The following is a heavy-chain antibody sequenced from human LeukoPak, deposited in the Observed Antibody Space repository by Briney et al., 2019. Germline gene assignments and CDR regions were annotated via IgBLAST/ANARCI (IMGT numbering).Heavy chain of an antibody. CDR3: ARQEYCSGGSCYTWFDP. CDR2: IYPGDSDI. Sequence: GESLRISCKDSGYRVSSYWIAWVRQMPGKGLEYIGIIYPGDSDIRYSPSFQGQVTISADKSISTAYLQWSSLKASDTAMYYCARQEYCSGGSCYTWFDPWGQGTLVTVSS. D-gene: IGHD2-15*01. J-gene: IGHJ5*02. CDR1: GYRVSSYW. V-gene: IGHV5-51*01.